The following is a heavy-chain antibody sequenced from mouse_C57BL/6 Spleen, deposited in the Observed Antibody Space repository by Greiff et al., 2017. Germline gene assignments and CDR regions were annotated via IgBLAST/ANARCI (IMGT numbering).Heavy chain of an antibody. J-gene: IGHJ2*01. CDR3: ARGNWDVGDY. CDR2: ISYDGSN. V-gene: IGHV3-6*01. Sequence: VQLQQSGPGLVKPSQSLSLTCSVTGYSITSGYYWNWIRQFPGNKLEWMGYISYDGSNNYNPSLKNRISITRDTSKNQFFLKLNSVTTEDTATYYCARGNWDVGDYWGQGTTLTVSS. D-gene: IGHD4-1*02. CDR1: GYSITSGYY.